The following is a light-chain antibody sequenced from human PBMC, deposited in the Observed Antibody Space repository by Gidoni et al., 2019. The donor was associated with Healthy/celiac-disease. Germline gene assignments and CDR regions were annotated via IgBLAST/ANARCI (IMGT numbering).Light chain of an antibody. J-gene: IGKJ4*01. CDR2: WAS. Sequence: DIVMTQSPDSLAVSLGERATINCESSQSVFYSSNNKNYLAWYQQKPGQPPKLLIYWASTRESGVPDRFSGSGSGTDFTLSISSLQAEDVAVYYCQQYYSTPLTFGGGTKVDIK. CDR1: QSVFYSSNNKNY. CDR3: QQYYSTPLT. V-gene: IGKV4-1*01.